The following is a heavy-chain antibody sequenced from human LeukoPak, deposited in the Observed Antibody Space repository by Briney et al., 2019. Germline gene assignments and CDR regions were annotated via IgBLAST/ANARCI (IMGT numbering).Heavy chain of an antibody. CDR3: ARSGSSGWYHFDL. J-gene: IGHJ2*01. CDR1: GGTFSSYA. Sequence: SVKVSCKASGGTFSSYAISWVRQAPGQGLEWMGGIIPIFGTANYAQKFQGRVTITADESTSTAYMELSSLRSVDTAVYYCARSGSSGWYHFDLWGRGTLVTVSS. CDR2: IIPIFGTA. V-gene: IGHV1-69*13. D-gene: IGHD6-19*01.